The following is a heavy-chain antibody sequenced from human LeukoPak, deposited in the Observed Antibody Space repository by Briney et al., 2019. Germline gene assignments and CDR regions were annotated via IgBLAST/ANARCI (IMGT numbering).Heavy chain of an antibody. CDR1: GFTFSSYA. CDR3: ALLLLGNPPVDV. D-gene: IGHD2-8*02. J-gene: IGHJ6*02. V-gene: IGHV3-30*04. CDR2: ISYDGNNK. Sequence: GGSLRLSCAASGFTFSSYAMHWVRQAPGKGLEWVAVISYDGNNKYYADSVKGRFTISRDNSKNTLYLQMNSLRAEDTAVYYCALLLLGNPPVDVWGQGTTVTVSS.